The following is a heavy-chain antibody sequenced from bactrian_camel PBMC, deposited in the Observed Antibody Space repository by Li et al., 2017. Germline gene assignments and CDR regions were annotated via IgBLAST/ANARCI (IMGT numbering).Heavy chain of an antibody. Sequence: HVQLVESGGGSVQAGGSLRLSCAGSDSEYIARSYCMGWFRQAPGKEREGVGYINRAGYTVYAESVKGRFTIIMNNAQNTVWLQMNSLLPEDTAVYYCAGSWDVSAKWALESMTRPDFGYWGQGTQVTVS. J-gene: IGHJ6*01. V-gene: IGHV3S53*01. D-gene: IGHD2*01. CDR2: INRAGYT. CDR3: AGSWDVSAKWALESMTRPDFGY. CDR1: DSEYIARSYC.